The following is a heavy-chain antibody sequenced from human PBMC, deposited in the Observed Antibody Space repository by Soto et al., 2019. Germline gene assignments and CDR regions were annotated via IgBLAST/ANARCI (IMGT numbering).Heavy chain of an antibody. CDR1: GYTLTELS. D-gene: IGHD2-2*02. V-gene: IGHV1-24*01. CDR3: ATWIRGFCRSTSCYTGLYYYGMDV. Sequence: ASVKVSCKVSGYTLTELSVHWVRQAPGKGLEWMGGFDPEDGETIYAQKFQGRVTMTEDTSTDTAYMELSSLRSEDTAVYYCATWIRGFCRSTSCYTGLYYYGMDVWGQGTTVTVSS. CDR2: FDPEDGET. J-gene: IGHJ6*02.